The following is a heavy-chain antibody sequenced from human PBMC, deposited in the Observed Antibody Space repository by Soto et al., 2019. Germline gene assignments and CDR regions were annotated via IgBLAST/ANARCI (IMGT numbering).Heavy chain of an antibody. CDR2: INHSGST. V-gene: IGHV4-34*01. J-gene: IGHJ4*02. CDR1: GGSFSGYY. CDR3: ARFLSFDGYSSGSYYFAY. Sequence: SETLSLTCAVFGGSFSGYYWSWIRQPPGKGLEWIGEINHSGSTNYNPSLKSRVTISVDTSKNQFSLKLSSVTAADTAVYYCARFLSFDGYSSGSYYFAYWGQGTLVTVSS. D-gene: IGHD6-19*01.